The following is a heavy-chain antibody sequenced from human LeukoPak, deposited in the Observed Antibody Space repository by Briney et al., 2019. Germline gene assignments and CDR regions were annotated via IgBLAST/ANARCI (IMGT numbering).Heavy chain of an antibody. D-gene: IGHD6-19*01. CDR2: IYYSGST. V-gene: IGHV4-39*01. CDR3: ARQVVAVAGTGYFDY. CDR1: SGSIRSSSYY. J-gene: IGHJ4*02. Sequence: SETLSLTCTVSSGSIRSSSYYWGWIRQPPGKGLEWIGSIYYSGSTYYNASLKSRGTISVGTSKNQFSLKLNSVTAADTAVYFCARQVVAVAGTGYFDYWGQGTLVTVSS.